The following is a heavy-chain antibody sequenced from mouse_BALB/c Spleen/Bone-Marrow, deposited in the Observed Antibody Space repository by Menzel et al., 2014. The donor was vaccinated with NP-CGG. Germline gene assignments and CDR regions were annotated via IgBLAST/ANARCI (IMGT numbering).Heavy chain of an antibody. CDR1: GYAFSFYW. Sequence: VQLHESGAELVRPGSSVKISCKTSGYAFSFYWMNWVKQRPGQGLEWIGQIYPGDGDTNYNGKFKGKATLTADTSSGTAYMQLSSLTSEDSAGYFCARAGLSTDYWGQGTSLTVSS. V-gene: IGHV1-80*01. J-gene: IGHJ2*02. CDR2: IYPGDGDT. D-gene: IGHD1-1*01. CDR3: ARAGLSTDY.